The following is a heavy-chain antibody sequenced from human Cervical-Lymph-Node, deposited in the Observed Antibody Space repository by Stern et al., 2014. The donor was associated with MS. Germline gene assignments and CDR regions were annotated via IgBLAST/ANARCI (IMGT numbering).Heavy chain of an antibody. D-gene: IGHD1-1*01. CDR1: GYTFTNNW. Sequence: EVQLVQSGAEVKKPGESLKISCKGSGYTFTNNWIAWVRQMPGKGLEWMGIIYPDDSDISYSPSLQGQVTISAYKSISTASRQWSSLKAADSAVYYCARPPPRRKWDDPNYGMDVWGQGTTVTVSS. J-gene: IGHJ6*02. V-gene: IGHV5-51*03. CDR3: ARPPPRRKWDDPNYGMDV. CDR2: IYPDDSDI.